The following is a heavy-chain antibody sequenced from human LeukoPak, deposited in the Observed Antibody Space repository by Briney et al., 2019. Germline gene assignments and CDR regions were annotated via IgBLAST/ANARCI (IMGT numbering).Heavy chain of an antibody. CDR3: ATGGHVRVYDSSAYYGHY. V-gene: IGHV3-7*01. CDR2: IKQDGSEK. Sequence: GGSLRLSCAASGFTFSNYWMTWVRQAPGKGLEWVANIKQDGSEKYYVDSVKGRFTISRDNAKNSLYLQMNSLRAEDTAVYYCATGGHVRVYDSSAYYGHYWGQGTLVTVSS. CDR1: GFTFSNYW. J-gene: IGHJ4*02. D-gene: IGHD3-22*01.